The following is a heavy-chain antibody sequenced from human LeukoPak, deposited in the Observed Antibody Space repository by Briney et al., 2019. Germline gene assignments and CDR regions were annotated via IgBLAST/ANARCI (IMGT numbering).Heavy chain of an antibody. CDR2: INSGGSAI. CDR1: GFTFNSYE. Sequence: PGGSLRLSCAASGFTFNSYEMNWVRQAPGQGLEWVSYINSGGSAIYDADSVKGRYTISRDNAKNSLYLQRNSLRADDTAVYYCARGGSYVNYWGQGSLVTVSS. CDR3: ARGGSYVNY. J-gene: IGHJ4*02. D-gene: IGHD1-26*01. V-gene: IGHV3-48*03.